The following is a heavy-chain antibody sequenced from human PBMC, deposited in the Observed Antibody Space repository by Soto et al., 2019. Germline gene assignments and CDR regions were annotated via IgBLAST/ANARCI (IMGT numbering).Heavy chain of an antibody. V-gene: IGHV3-23*01. CDR3: AKVQRAPPIAVAGYLDY. CDR2: ISSGGGGST. Sequence: GESLKISCAASGFTLSSYAMSWVRQAPGKGPEWVSAISSGGGGSTYYGDSVKGRFTISRDNSKNTLYLQMNSLSAEDTAVYYCAKVQRAPPIAVAGYLDYWGQGTLVTVSS. D-gene: IGHD6-19*01. CDR1: GFTLSSYA. J-gene: IGHJ4*02.